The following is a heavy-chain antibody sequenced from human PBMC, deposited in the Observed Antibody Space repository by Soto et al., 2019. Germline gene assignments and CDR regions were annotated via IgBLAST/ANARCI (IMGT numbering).Heavy chain of an antibody. V-gene: IGHV1-69*12. CDR2: IIPIFGTA. CDR1: GGTFSSYA. Sequence: QVQLVQSGAEVKKPGSSVKVSCKASGGTFSSYAISWVRQAPGQGLEWMGGIIPIFGTANYAQKFQGRVTITADESTSXAYMELSSLRSEDTAVYYCARNDCSGGSCYHWFDPWGQGTLVTVSS. J-gene: IGHJ5*02. CDR3: ARNDCSGGSCYHWFDP. D-gene: IGHD2-15*01.